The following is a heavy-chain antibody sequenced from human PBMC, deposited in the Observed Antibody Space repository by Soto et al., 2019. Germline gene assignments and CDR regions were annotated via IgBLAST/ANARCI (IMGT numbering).Heavy chain of an antibody. J-gene: IGHJ6*01. Sequence: PSETLSLTCTVSGGSISSYYWSWIRQPPGKGLEWIGYMYYSGSTNNNSSLKSRVTISVDTSKNQFSLKLRSVTAADTAVYYCARDRPLHPSYPSYGMDVWGQGITVTVSS. D-gene: IGHD2-15*01. CDR1: GGSISSYY. V-gene: IGHV4-59*01. CDR3: ARDRPLHPSYPSYGMDV. CDR2: MYYSGST.